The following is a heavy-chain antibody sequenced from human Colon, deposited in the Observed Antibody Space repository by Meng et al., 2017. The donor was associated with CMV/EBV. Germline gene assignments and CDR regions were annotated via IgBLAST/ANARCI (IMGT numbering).Heavy chain of an antibody. V-gene: IGHV3-74*01. CDR1: GFTFSSYW. D-gene: IGHD6-6*01. CDR2: INSDGSST. CDR3: AREGGGTIAPRDLDY. J-gene: IGHJ4*02. Sequence: SLKISCAASGFTFSSYWMHWVRQAPGKGLVWVSRINSDGSSTSYADSVKGRFTISRDNAKNTLYLQMNSLRAEDTAVYYCAREGGGTIAPRDLDYWGQGTLVTVSS.